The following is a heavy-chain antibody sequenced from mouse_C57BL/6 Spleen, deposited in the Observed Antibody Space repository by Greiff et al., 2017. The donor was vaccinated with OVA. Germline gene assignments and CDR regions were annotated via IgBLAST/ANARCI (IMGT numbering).Heavy chain of an antibody. J-gene: IGHJ1*03. V-gene: IGHV1-18*01. CDR3: ARSPPHYYGSDWYFDV. CDR1: GYTFTDYN. CDR2: INPNNGGT. Sequence: VQLQQSGPELVKPGASVKIPCKASGYTFTDYNMDWVKQSHGKSLEWIGDINPNNGGTIYNQKFKGKATLTVDKSSSTAYMELRSLTSEDTAVYYCARSPPHYYGSDWYFDVWGTGTTVTVSS. D-gene: IGHD1-1*01.